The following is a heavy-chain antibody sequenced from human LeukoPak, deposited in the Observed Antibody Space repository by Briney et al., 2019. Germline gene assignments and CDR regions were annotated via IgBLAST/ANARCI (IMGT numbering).Heavy chain of an antibody. J-gene: IGHJ4*02. CDR3: ARGGETNNWYPGYFDH. CDR1: GFTFSNYW. Sequence: GGSLRLSCAASGFTFSNYWMHWVRQAPGKGPVWVSRIKSDGSSTRFADSVQGRFTISRDNGKNTLYLQMNSLRAEDTAVYHCARGGETNNWYPGYFDHWGQGALVTVSS. D-gene: IGHD1-1*01. V-gene: IGHV3-74*01. CDR2: IKSDGSST.